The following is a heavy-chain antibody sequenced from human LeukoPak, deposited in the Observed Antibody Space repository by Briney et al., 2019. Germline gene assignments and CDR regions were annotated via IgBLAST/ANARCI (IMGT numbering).Heavy chain of an antibody. CDR2: LYYSGST. CDR1: GDSVSGSNYF. J-gene: IGHJ4*02. D-gene: IGHD3-10*01. Sequence: PSEILSLTCTVSGDSVSGSNYFWGWIRQPPGKGLEWIGSLYYSGSTYYNPSLESRVTISVDTSKNQFSLKLNSVTAADTAVYYCARRGGGSITYFDYWSQGTLVTVSS. V-gene: IGHV4-39*01. CDR3: ARRGGGSITYFDY.